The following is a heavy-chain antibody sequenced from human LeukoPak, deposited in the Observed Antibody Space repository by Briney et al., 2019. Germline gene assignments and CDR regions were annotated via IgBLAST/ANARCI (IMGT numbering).Heavy chain of an antibody. D-gene: IGHD2-15*01. J-gene: IGHJ5*02. CDR3: TRVLRSGGSADP. CDR1: GFTFSSYA. Sequence: PGGSLRLSCAASGFTFSSYAMSWVRQAPGKGLEWVSAISGSGGSTYYADSVRGRFTISRDNSKNTLYLQINSLRAEDTAVYYCTRVLRSGGSADPWGQGTLVTVSP. V-gene: IGHV3-23*01. CDR2: ISGSGGST.